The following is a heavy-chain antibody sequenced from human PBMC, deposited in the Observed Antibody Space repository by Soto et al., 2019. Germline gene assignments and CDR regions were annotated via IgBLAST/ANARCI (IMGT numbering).Heavy chain of an antibody. CDR2: ITGKNDGWTT. J-gene: IGHJ3*02. CDR3: TTTLTRDAFDI. D-gene: IGHD3-3*01. CDR1: GFTFSYAW. Sequence: GSLRLSCAASGFTFSYAWMTWVRQAPGKGLEWVGRITGKNDGWTTDYAAPVKGRFTISRDDSKDTLYLQMNSLKTEDTAMYYCTTTLTRDAFDIWGQGTMVTVSS. V-gene: IGHV3-15*01.